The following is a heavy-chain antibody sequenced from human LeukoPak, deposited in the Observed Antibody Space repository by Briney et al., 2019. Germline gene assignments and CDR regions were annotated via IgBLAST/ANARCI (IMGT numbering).Heavy chain of an antibody. CDR1: GYTFTSYG. J-gene: IGHJ6*03. V-gene: IGHV1-18*01. D-gene: IGHD6-6*01. CDR3: ARVESGIAARPHSYYYYMDV. Sequence: GASVKVSCKASGYTFTSYGISWVRQAPGQGLEWMGWISAYNGNTNYAQKLQGRVTMTTDTSTSTAYMELRSLRSDDTAVYYCARVESGIAARPHSYYYYMDVWGKGTTVTVSS. CDR2: ISAYNGNT.